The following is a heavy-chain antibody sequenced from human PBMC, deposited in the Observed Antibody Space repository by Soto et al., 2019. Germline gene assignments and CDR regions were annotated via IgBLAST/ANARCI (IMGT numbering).Heavy chain of an antibody. CDR3: AKGIGNYWAFDI. V-gene: IGHV3-30*18. CDR1: GFTFSGYG. D-gene: IGHD1-26*01. Sequence: QVQVVESGGGLVQPGGSLRLSCAASGFTFSGYGMHWVRQTPGKGLEWVTTTSSGGTNKYYADSVKGRFTISRDNSKNTLYLQMNSLRPEDTAMYYCAKGIGNYWAFDIWGQGTMVTVSS. J-gene: IGHJ3*02. CDR2: TSSGGTNK.